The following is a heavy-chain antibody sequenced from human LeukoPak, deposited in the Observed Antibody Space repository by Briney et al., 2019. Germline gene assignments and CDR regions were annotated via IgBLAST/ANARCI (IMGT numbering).Heavy chain of an antibody. J-gene: IGHJ3*02. Sequence: ASVKVSCKASGYNFTGYYIHWVRQAPGQGPEWMSWINPTSGVTVYAQKFQGRVTMTRDTSISTAYMELSSLKSDDTAMYYCARDRLSASDIWGQGTMVTVSS. V-gene: IGHV1-2*02. CDR3: ARDRLSASDI. CDR1: GYNFTGYY. CDR2: INPTSGVT.